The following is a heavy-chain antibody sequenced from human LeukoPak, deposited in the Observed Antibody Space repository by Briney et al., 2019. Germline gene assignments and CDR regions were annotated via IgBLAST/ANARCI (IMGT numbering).Heavy chain of an antibody. Sequence: GGSLRLSCAASGFTFRSYSMNWVRQAPGKGLEWVSSISTSRSYIYYADSVKGRFTISRDNAKNSLYLQMNSLRVEDTAVYYCASAGYSSSWYHYWGQGTLVTVSS. CDR1: GFTFRSYS. J-gene: IGHJ4*02. CDR3: ASAGYSSSWYHY. V-gene: IGHV3-21*01. D-gene: IGHD6-13*01. CDR2: ISTSRSYI.